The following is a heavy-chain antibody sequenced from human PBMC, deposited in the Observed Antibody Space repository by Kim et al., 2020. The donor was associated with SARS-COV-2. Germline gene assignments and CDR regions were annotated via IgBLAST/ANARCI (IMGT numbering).Heavy chain of an antibody. CDR3: ARDPFCTSCYWYDYYYGMDV. D-gene: IGHD2-2*01. Sequence: GGSLRLSCAASGFTFSSYAMHWVRQAPGKGLEWVAVISYDGSNKYYADSVKGRFTISRDNSKNTLYLQMNSLRAEDTAVYYCARDPFCTSCYWYDYYYGMDVWGQGTTVTVSS. CDR1: GFTFSSYA. V-gene: IGHV3-30*04. J-gene: IGHJ6*02. CDR2: ISYDGSNK.